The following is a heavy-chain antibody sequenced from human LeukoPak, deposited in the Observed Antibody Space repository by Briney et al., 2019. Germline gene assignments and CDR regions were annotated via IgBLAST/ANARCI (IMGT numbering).Heavy chain of an antibody. J-gene: IGHJ4*02. CDR2: ISSSSSYI. V-gene: IGHV3-21*01. CDR1: GFTFNDYW. D-gene: IGHD4-23*01. Sequence: GGSLRLSCAASGFTFNDYWMSWVRQAPGKGLEWVSSISSSSSYIYYADSVKGRFTISRDNAKNSLYLQMNSLRAEDTAVYYCARDLGNSGRFDYWGQGTLVTVSS. CDR3: ARDLGNSGRFDY.